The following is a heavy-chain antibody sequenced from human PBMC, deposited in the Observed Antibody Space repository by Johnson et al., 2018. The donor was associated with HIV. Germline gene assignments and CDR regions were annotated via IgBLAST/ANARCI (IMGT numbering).Heavy chain of an antibody. CDR3: ARQGLTVDAFDI. CDR2: IDTTGDT. CDR1: GFTFDDYA. J-gene: IGHJ3*02. V-gene: IGHV3-13*01. D-gene: IGHD3/OR15-3a*01. Sequence: VQLVESGGGLVQPGGSLILSCAASGFTFDDYAMHWVRQAPGKGLEWVSSIDTTGDTYYPDSVKGRFTISRENAKSSLYLQMHSLTVGDTAVYYCARQGLTVDAFDIWGQGTMVTVSS.